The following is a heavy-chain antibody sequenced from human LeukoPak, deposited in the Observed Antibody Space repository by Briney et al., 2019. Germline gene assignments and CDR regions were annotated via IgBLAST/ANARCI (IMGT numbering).Heavy chain of an antibody. CDR3: ARDPLGGDFDY. J-gene: IGHJ4*02. CDR1: GGSVSSGSYY. V-gene: IGHV4-61*01. D-gene: IGHD4-17*01. CDR2: IYYSGST. Sequence: PSETLSLTCTVSGGSVSSGSYYWSWIRQPPGKGLEWIGYIYYSGSTNYNPSLKSRVTISVDTSKNQFSLKLSSVTAADTAVYYCARDPLGGDFDYWGQGTLVTVSS.